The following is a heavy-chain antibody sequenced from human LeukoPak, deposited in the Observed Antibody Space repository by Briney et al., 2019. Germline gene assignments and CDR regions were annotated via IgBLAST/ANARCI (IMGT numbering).Heavy chain of an antibody. Sequence: PGGSLRLSCEASGLSLSDKYMSWIRQAPGKGLEWVSAISGSGGSTYYADSVKGRFTISRDNSKNTLYLQMNSLRAEDTAVYYCAKAGRSGWYRLDYWGQGTLVTVSS. J-gene: IGHJ4*02. CDR2: ISGSGGST. V-gene: IGHV3-23*01. CDR3: AKAGRSGWYRLDY. CDR1: GLSLSDKY. D-gene: IGHD6-19*01.